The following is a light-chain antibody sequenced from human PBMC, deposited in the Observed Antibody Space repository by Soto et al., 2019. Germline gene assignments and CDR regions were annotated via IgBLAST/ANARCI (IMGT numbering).Light chain of an antibody. CDR3: QQYNNWPWT. Sequence: EIVLTQSPATLSLSPGERATLSCRASQSVSISLAWYQQKPGQAPRLLIYGASTRATTFPARFSGSGSGTDFTLTISGLQSEDFAVYYCQQYNNWPWTFGQGTKVDIK. CDR2: GAS. V-gene: IGKV3-15*01. CDR1: QSVSIS. J-gene: IGKJ1*01.